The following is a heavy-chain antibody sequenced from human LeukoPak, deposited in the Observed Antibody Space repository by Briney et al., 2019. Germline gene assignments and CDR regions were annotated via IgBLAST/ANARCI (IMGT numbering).Heavy chain of an antibody. Sequence: GRSLRLSCAASGFTFSSYGMHWVRQAPGKGLEWVAAISYDGSNKYYADSVKGRFTISRDNSKNTLYLQMNSLRAEDTAVYYCAKGRIMITFGGVIAHWGQGTLVTVSS. CDR2: ISYDGSNK. J-gene: IGHJ4*02. D-gene: IGHD3-16*02. V-gene: IGHV3-30*18. CDR1: GFTFSSYG. CDR3: AKGRIMITFGGVIAH.